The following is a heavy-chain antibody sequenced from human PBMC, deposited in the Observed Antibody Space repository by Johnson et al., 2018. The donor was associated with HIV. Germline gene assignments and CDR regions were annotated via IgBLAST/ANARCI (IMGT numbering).Heavy chain of an antibody. CDR3: ARDRHCGGDCYTDDAFDI. Sequence: QVQLVESGGGVVQPGGSLRLSCVASGFTFSSYGIHWVRQAPGKGLEWVAFIRYDGSNKYYADSVKGRFTISRDNAKNSLYLQMNSLRAEDTAVYYCARDRHCGGDCYTDDAFDIWGQGTMVTVAS. CDR1: GFTFSSYG. CDR2: IRYDGSNK. V-gene: IGHV3-30*02. D-gene: IGHD2-21*02. J-gene: IGHJ3*02.